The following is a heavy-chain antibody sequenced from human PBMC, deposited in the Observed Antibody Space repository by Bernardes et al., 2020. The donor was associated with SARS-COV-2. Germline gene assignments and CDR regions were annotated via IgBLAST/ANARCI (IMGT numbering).Heavy chain of an antibody. V-gene: IGHV3-49*03. CDR3: SRAVVRGSVADY. CDR1: GFTYGDYA. J-gene: IGHJ4*02. D-gene: IGHD3-10*01. CDR2: IRSKVYGGTT. Sequence: GGSLRLSCTASGFTYGDYAMSWFRQAPGKGLEWVGFIRSKVYGGTTEYAASVKGRFTISRDDSKRTAYLQMKSLKIEDTAVYFCSRAVVRGSVADYWGQGTLVTVSS.